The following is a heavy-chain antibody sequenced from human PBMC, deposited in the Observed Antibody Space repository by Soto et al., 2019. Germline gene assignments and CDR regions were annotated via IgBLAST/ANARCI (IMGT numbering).Heavy chain of an antibody. D-gene: IGHD3-10*01. J-gene: IGHJ4*02. V-gene: IGHV4-30-4*01. Sequence: QVQLQESGPGLVKPSQTLSLTCTVSGGSISSGDYYWSWIRQPPGKGLEWIGYIYYSGSTYYNPSLKSRVTISVDTSKNQFPRKLGSVTAADTAVYYCARAQGSGFLVSWGQGTLVTVSS. CDR1: GGSISSGDYY. CDR2: IYYSGST. CDR3: ARAQGSGFLVS.